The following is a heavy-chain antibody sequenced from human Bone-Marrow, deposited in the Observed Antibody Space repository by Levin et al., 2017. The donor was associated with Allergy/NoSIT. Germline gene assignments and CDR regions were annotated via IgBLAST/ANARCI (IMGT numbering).Heavy chain of an antibody. V-gene: IGHV3-7*03. J-gene: IGHJ6*02. CDR3: ARELSWSGRDV. CDR2: IKEDGSHE. D-gene: IGHD3-3*01. Sequence: LSLTCAASGFSISTFWMDWVRQAPGKGLEWVANIKEDGSHENYADSVKGRFIISRDNTKNSLYLQMNSLRAEDTAVYFCARELSWSGRDVCGQGTTVTVSS. CDR1: GFSISTFW.